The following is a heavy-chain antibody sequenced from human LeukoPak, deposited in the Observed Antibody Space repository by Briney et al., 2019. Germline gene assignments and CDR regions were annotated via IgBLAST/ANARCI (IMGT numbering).Heavy chain of an antibody. D-gene: IGHD3-10*01. CDR1: GFTFSSYE. Sequence: GGSLRLSCAASGFTFSSYEMNWVRQAPGKGLEWVSYISSSGSTIYYADSVKGRFTISRDNAKNSLYLQMNSLRAEDTAVYYCARQRPARITMVRGVAYYYYYGMDVWGKGTTVTVFS. V-gene: IGHV3-48*03. J-gene: IGHJ6*04. CDR3: ARQRPARITMVRGVAYYYYYGMDV. CDR2: ISSSGSTI.